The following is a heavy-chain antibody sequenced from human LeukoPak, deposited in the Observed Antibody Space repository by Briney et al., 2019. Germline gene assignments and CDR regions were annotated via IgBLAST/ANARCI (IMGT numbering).Heavy chain of an antibody. D-gene: IGHD1-26*01. Sequence: GGSLRLSCAASGFILSTHGKHWVRQAPGKGLEWVAGMWYDGSREDYADSVKGRFTISRDMSKNTLNLQMNSLRVEDTAMFYCARDLSFGSLDFRGQGTLVTVSS. V-gene: IGHV3-33*01. CDR2: MWYDGSRE. CDR3: ARDLSFGSLDF. J-gene: IGHJ4*02. CDR1: GFILSTHG.